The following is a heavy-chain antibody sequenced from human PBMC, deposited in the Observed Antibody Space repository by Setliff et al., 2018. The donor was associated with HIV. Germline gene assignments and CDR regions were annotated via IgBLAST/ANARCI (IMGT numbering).Heavy chain of an antibody. V-gene: IGHV1-2*06. CDR2: IIPNSGGT. Sequence: GASVKVSCKASGYTFTGHFIHWVRQAPGQGLEWMGRIIPNSGGTNCAQKCQGRVTMTRDTSISTAYMELSRLRSDDTAVYYCARGTRVGANDAFNIWGQGTMVTVSS. CDR3: ARGTRVGANDAFNI. D-gene: IGHD1-26*01. CDR1: GYTFTGHF. J-gene: IGHJ3*02.